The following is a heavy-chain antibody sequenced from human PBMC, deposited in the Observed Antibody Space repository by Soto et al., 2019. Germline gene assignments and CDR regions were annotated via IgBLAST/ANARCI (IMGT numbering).Heavy chain of an antibody. D-gene: IGHD4-17*01. CDR2: IYYSGST. CDR3: ARDADYGGSRGGMDV. CDR1: GGSVNNANYF. J-gene: IGHJ6*02. Sequence: QVRLEESGPGLVKPSETLSLICSVSGGSVNNANYFWNWIRHHPENGLEWIGYIYYSGSTRYNPSFKTRATLSIATSKNQFSLRLNYVTVADTAVYFCARDADYGGSRGGMDVWGRGTTVTVSS. V-gene: IGHV4-31*03.